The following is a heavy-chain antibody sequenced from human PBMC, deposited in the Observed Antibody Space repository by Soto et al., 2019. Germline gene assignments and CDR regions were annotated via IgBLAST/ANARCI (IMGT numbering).Heavy chain of an antibody. CDR2: ISAYNGNT. V-gene: IGHV1-18*01. D-gene: IGHD2-15*01. J-gene: IGHJ6*02. Sequence: QVPLVQSGAEVKKPGASVKVSCKASGYTFTSYGISWVRQAPGQGLEWMGWISAYNGNTNYAQKLQGRVTMTTDTSTSTAYMELRSLRSDDTAVYYCARGSCSGGSCYSAMNYGMDVWGQGTTVTVSS. CDR3: ARGSCSGGSCYSAMNYGMDV. CDR1: GYTFTSYG.